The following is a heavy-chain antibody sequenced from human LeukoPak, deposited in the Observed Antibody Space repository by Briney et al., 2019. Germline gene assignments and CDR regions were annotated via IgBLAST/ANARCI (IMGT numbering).Heavy chain of an antibody. V-gene: IGHV1-18*01. CDR2: ISPYNGNT. CDR3: ARVLSKVATTYYDY. CDR1: GYIFTSYG. J-gene: IGHJ4*02. D-gene: IGHD2-15*01. Sequence: ASVKVSCKASGYIFTSYGITWVRQAPGQGLEWMGWISPYNGNTNYAQRLQGRVTMTTETSTRTAYMELSSLRSDDTAIYYCARVLSKVATTYYDYWGQGTLVTVSS.